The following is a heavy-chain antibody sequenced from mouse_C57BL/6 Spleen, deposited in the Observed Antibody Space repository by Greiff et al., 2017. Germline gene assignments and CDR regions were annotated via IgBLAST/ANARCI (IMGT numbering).Heavy chain of an antibody. J-gene: IGHJ4*01. V-gene: IGHV1-54*01. CDR2: INPGSGGT. CDR1: GYAFTNYL. CDR3: YRNAMDY. Sequence: QVQLQQSGAELVRPGTSVKVSCKASGYAFTNYLIEWVKQRPGQGLEWIGVINPGSGGTNYNEKFKGKATLTADKSSSTAYMQLSSLTSEDYAVYFCYRNAMDYWGQGTSVTVSS.